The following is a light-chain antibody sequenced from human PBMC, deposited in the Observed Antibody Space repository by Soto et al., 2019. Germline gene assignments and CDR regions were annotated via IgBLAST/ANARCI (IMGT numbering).Light chain of an antibody. CDR2: DAS. CDR3: QQRSNRPLT. V-gene: IGKV3-11*01. Sequence: EIVLTQSPATLSFSPGERATLSCRASQSISTYLAWYQQKPGQAPRLLIYDASNRATGIPARFSGSGSETDFTLTISSLEPEDFAVYYCQQRSNRPLTFGGGTKVDIK. CDR1: QSISTY. J-gene: IGKJ4*01.